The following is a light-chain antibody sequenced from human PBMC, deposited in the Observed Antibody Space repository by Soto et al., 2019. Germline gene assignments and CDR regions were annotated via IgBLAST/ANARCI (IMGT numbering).Light chain of an antibody. Sequence: QSVLTQPASVSGSPGQTITISCTGTSSDIGGYNYVSWYQQHPGKAPKLIIYEVTNRPSGVSHRFSGSKSGNTAFLTISGLQAEDETDYHCSSYRTSNTYVFGTGTKVTAL. V-gene: IGLV2-14*01. CDR2: EVT. J-gene: IGLJ1*01. CDR1: SSDIGGYNY. CDR3: SSYRTSNTYV.